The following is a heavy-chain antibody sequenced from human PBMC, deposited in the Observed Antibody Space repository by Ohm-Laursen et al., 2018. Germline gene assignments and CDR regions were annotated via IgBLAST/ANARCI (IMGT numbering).Heavy chain of an antibody. Sequence: SLRLSCAASGFTFSTYWMSWVRQAPGKGLEWVANIKQDGSEKYYVDSVRGRFTISRDNAKISLYLQMNSLGDEDTAVYYCARGHSSAWDEVFDYWGQGTLVTVSS. CDR3: ARGHSSAWDEVFDY. D-gene: IGHD6-19*01. CDR2: IKQDGSEK. V-gene: IGHV3-7*01. CDR1: GFTFSTYW. J-gene: IGHJ4*02.